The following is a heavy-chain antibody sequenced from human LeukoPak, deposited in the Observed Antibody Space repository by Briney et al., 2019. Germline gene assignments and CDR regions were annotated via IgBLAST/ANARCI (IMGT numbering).Heavy chain of an antibody. V-gene: IGHV4-39*07. D-gene: IGHD6-19*01. CDR1: GGSISSSSYY. Sequence: SETLSLTCTVSGGSISSSSYYWGWIRQPPGKGLEWIGGIYYSGSTYSNPSLKSRVTISVGTSKNQFSLKLSSVTAADTAVYYCARETAVAGTFSYYMDVWGKGTTVTVSS. CDR3: ARETAVAGTFSYYMDV. J-gene: IGHJ6*03. CDR2: IYYSGST.